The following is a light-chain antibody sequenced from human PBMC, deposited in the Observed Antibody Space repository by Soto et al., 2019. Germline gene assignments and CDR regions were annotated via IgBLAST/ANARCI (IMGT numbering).Light chain of an antibody. CDR3: QQYNNWPWT. V-gene: IGKV3-11*01. J-gene: IGKJ1*01. Sequence: EIVLTQSPGTLSLSPGDSATLSCRASETVGRFLAWYQQRPDQAPRLVIYDTSARATGIPARFTGSGSGTDFTLTISSLEPEDFAVYYCQQYNNWPWTFGQGTKVDIK. CDR2: DTS. CDR1: ETVGRF.